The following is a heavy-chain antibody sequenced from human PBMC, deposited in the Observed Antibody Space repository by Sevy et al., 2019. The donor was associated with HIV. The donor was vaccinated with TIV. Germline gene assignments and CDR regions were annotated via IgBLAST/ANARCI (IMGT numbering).Heavy chain of an antibody. CDR1: GDSIRNFY. Sequence: SETLSLTCSVSGDSIRNFYRSWIRQPPGKGLECIGYSYYSGSTNYNPSLKSRVTISVDTSKNQFSLKLRSVTAADTAVYYCARASPEHYYGMDVWGQGTTVTVSS. CDR2: SYYSGST. J-gene: IGHJ6*02. D-gene: IGHD1-26*01. V-gene: IGHV4-59*01. CDR3: ARASPEHYYGMDV.